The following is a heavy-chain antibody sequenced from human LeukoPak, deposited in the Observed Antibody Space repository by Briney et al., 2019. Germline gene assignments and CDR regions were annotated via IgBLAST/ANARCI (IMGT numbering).Heavy chain of an antibody. CDR2: IYYSGST. CDR1: GGSISSYY. CDR3: ARDSGWKPRFWFDP. J-gene: IGHJ5*02. D-gene: IGHD1-1*01. Sequence: SETLSLTCTVSGGSISSYYWSWIRQPPGKGLEWIGYIYYSGSTNYNPSLKSRVTISVDTSKNQFSLKLSSVTAAGTAVYYCARDSGWKPRFWFDPWGQGTLVTVSS. V-gene: IGHV4-59*01.